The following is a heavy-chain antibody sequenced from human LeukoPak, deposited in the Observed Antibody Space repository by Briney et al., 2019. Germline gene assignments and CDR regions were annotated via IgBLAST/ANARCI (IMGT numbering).Heavy chain of an antibody. CDR3: ARVCRWLQLKYFDY. D-gene: IGHD5-18*01. CDR1: GFTFSSYW. J-gene: IGHJ4*02. Sequence: PGGSLRLSCAASGFTFSSYWMGWVRQAPGKGLAWVANINQDESSKYYEDSVKGRFTISRDNADNSLYLQMNSLGAEDTAVYFCARVCRWLQLKYFDYWGQGTLVTVSS. V-gene: IGHV3-7*01. CDR2: INQDESSK.